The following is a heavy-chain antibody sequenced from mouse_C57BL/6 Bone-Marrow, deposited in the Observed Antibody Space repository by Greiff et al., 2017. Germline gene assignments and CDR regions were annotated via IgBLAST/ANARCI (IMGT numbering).Heavy chain of an antibody. J-gene: IGHJ1*03. D-gene: IGHD1-2*01. CDR1: GYTFTSYW. V-gene: IGHV1-52*01. Sequence: VQLQQPGAELVRPGSSVKLSCKASGYTFTSYWMHWVKQRPIQGLEWIGNIDPSDSETHYNQKFKDKATLTVDKSSSTAYMQLSSLTSEDSAVYYCARRGLRRYFDVWGTGTTVTVSS. CDR2: IDPSDSET. CDR3: ARRGLRRYFDV.